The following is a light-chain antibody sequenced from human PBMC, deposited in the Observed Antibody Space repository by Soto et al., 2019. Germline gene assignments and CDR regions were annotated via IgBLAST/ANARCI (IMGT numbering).Light chain of an antibody. J-gene: IGLJ2*01. CDR1: ASHIGSNP. Sequence: QSVVTQPPSASGTPGQRVTLSCSGSASHIGSNPVNWYQHLPGTAPQLLIYSSSHRPSGVPDRFSGSKSGTSASLAISGLQSGDEADYYCAAWDVSLNVVVFGGGTKLTVL. V-gene: IGLV1-44*01. CDR3: AAWDVSLNVVV. CDR2: SSS.